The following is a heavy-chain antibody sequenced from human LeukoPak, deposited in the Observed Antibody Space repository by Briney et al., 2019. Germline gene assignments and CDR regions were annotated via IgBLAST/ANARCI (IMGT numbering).Heavy chain of an antibody. CDR2: ISYDGSNK. J-gene: IGHJ4*02. CDR1: GFTFSSYA. V-gene: IGHV3-30*04. D-gene: IGHD5-18*01. CDR3: ARGPRGYSYPPDY. Sequence: GGSLRLSCAASGFTFSSYAMHWVRQAPGKGLEWVAVISYDGSNKYYADSVKGRFTISRDNSKNTLYLQMNSLRAEDTAVYYCARGPRGYSYPPDYWGQGTLVTVSS.